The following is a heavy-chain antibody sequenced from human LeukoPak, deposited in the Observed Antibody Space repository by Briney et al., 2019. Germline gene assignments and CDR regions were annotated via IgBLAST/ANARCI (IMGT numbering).Heavy chain of an antibody. CDR2: IYYSGST. J-gene: IGHJ6*02. V-gene: IGHV4-59*01. Sequence: KPSETLSLTCTVSGGSISSYYWSWIRQPPGKGLEWIGYIYYSGSTNYNPSLKSRVTISVDTSKNQFSLKLSSVTAADTAVYYCARGGGYCSSTSCPGQGYYYYGMDVWGQGTTVPSP. D-gene: IGHD2-2*03. CDR1: GGSISSYY. CDR3: ARGGGYCSSTSCPGQGYYYYGMDV.